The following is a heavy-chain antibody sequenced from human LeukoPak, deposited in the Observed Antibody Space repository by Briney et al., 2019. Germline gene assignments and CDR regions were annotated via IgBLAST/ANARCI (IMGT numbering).Heavy chain of an antibody. CDR2: ISGSGGST. J-gene: IGHJ3*02. CDR1: GFTFSSYA. D-gene: IGHD3-10*01. Sequence: PGGSLRLSCAASGFTFSSYAMSWVRQAPGKGLEWVSAISGSGGSTYYADSVKGRFTISRDNSKNTLYLQMNSLRAEDTAVYYCAKDSLPKENVLLWFGEPDAFDIWGQGTMVTVSS. V-gene: IGHV3-23*01. CDR3: AKDSLPKENVLLWFGEPDAFDI.